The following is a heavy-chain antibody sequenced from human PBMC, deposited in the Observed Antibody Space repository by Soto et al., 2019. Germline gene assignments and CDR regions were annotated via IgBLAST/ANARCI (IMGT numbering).Heavy chain of an antibody. CDR1: GFTFSSYA. D-gene: IGHD1-1*01. CDR2: ISGSGGST. V-gene: IGHV3-23*01. Sequence: EVQLLESGGGLVQPGGSLRLSCAASGFTFSSYAMSWVRQAPGKGLEWVSAISGSGGSTYYADSVKGRFTISRDNSKNTLYLQMNSLRAEDTAVYYCARVWNNWNGGDVWGQGTTVTVSS. CDR3: ARVWNNWNGGDV. J-gene: IGHJ6*02.